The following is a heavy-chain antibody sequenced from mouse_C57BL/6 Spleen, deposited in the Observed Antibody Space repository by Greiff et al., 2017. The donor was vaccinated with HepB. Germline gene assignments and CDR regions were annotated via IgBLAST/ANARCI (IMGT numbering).Heavy chain of an antibody. J-gene: IGHJ4*01. CDR2: INSDGGST. V-gene: IGHV5-2*01. CDR1: EYEFPSHD. D-gene: IGHD1-1*01. Sequence: EVQVVESGGGLVQPGESLKLSCESNEYEFPSHDMSWVRQTPEKRLELVAAINSDGGSTYYPDTMERRFIISRDNTKKTLYLQMSSLRSEDTALYYCERHGTTEYARDYWGQGTSVTVSS. CDR3: ERHGTTEYARDY.